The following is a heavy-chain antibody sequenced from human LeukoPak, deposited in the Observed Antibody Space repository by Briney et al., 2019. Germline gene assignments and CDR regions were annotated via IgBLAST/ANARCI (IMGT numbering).Heavy chain of an antibody. D-gene: IGHD6-13*01. V-gene: IGHV4-38-2*01. Sequence: SETLSLTCAVSGYSISSGYYWGWIRQPPGKGLEWIGSIYHSGSTYYNPSLKSRVTISVDTSKNQFSPKLSSVTAADTAVYYCARSVAAAVYFDYWGQGTLVTVSS. CDR1: GYSISSGYY. J-gene: IGHJ4*02. CDR3: ARSVAAAVYFDY. CDR2: IYHSGST.